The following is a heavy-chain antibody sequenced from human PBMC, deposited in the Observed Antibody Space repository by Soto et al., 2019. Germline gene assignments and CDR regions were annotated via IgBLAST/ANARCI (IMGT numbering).Heavy chain of an antibody. CDR1: GGTFSSYA. CDR3: TTATDDFWSGYYSYYYYGMDV. Sequence: QVQLVQSGAEVKKPGSSVKVSCKASGGTFSSYAISWVRQAPGQGLEWMGGIIPIFGTANYAQKFQGRVTITADESTSTAYMELRSLRSEDTAVYYCTTATDDFWSGYYSYYYYGMDVWGQGTTVTVSS. V-gene: IGHV1-69*01. D-gene: IGHD3-3*01. J-gene: IGHJ6*02. CDR2: IIPIFGTA.